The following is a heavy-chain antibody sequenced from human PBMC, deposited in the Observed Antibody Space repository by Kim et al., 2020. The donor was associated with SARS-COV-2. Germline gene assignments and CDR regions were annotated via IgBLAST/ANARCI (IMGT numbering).Heavy chain of an antibody. J-gene: IGHJ4*02. CDR1: GGSISSGDYY. CDR3: ARLGNRDSSGYVDY. CDR2: IYYSGST. Sequence: SETLSLTCTVSGGSISSGDYYWSWIRQPPGKGLEWIGYIYYSGSTYYNPSLKSRVTISVDTSKNQFSLKLSSVTAADTAVYYCARLGNRDSSGYVDYWGQGTLVTVSS. D-gene: IGHD3-22*01. V-gene: IGHV4-30-4*01.